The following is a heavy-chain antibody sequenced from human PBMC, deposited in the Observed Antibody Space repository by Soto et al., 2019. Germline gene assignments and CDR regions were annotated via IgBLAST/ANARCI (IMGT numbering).Heavy chain of an antibody. CDR1: GYTFTSYD. V-gene: IGHV1-8*01. J-gene: IGHJ3*02. Sequence: ASVKVSCKASGYTFTSYDINWVRQATGQGLEWMGWMNPNSGNTGYAQKFQGRVTMTRNTSISTAYMELSSLRSEDTAVYYCARIVWFGEFRGVVAFDIWGQGTMVTVSS. CDR3: ARIVWFGEFRGVVAFDI. CDR2: MNPNSGNT. D-gene: IGHD3-10*01.